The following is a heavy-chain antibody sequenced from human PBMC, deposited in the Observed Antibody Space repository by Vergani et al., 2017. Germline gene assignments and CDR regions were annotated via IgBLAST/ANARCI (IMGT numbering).Heavy chain of an antibody. V-gene: IGHV3-21*01. D-gene: IGHD4-17*01. CDR2: ISSSSSYI. CDR3: ARDHDYGDYFAGGDY. J-gene: IGHJ4*02. Sequence: VQLVESGGGVVQPGRSLRLSCAASGFTFSSYSMNWVRQAPGKGLEWVSSISSSSSYIYYADSVKGRFTISRDNAKNSLYLQMNSLRAEDTAVYYCARDHDYGDYFAGGDYWGQGTLVTVSS. CDR1: GFTFSSYS.